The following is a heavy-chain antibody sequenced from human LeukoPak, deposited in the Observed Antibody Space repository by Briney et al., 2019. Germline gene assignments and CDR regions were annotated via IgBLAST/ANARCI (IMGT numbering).Heavy chain of an antibody. D-gene: IGHD3-22*01. CDR1: GGSISSYY. V-gene: IGHV4-59*01. CDR2: IHYSGST. J-gene: IGHJ3*02. CDR3: ARYDSSGHHHLGAFDI. Sequence: SETLSLTCTVSGGSISSYYWSWIRQPPGKGLEWIGYIHYSGSTKNNPSLQSRVIISLNTSKNQFSLKLSSVTAADTAVYFCARYDSSGHHHLGAFDIWGQGTMVTVSS.